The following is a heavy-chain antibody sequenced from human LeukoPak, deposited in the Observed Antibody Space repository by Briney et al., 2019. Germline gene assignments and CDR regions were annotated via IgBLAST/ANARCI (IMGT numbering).Heavy chain of an antibody. Sequence: GGSLRLSCAASGFTFSSYAMSWVRQAPGKGLEWVSVIYSGGSTYYADSVKGRFTISRDNSKNTLYLQMNSLRAEDTAVYYCARVRDGYNYVWGQGTLVTVSS. CDR1: GFTFSSYA. CDR2: IYSGGST. V-gene: IGHV3-66*01. CDR3: ARVRDGYNYV. D-gene: IGHD5-24*01. J-gene: IGHJ4*02.